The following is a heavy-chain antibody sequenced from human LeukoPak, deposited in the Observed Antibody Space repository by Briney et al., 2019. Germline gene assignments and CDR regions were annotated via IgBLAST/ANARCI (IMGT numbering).Heavy chain of an antibody. Sequence: ASVKVSCKASGYTFTSYYMHWVRQAPGQGLEWMGIINPSGGSTSYAQKFQGRVTMTRDTSTSTVYMELSSLRSEDTAMYYCARRAVAGTTDPWGQGTLVTVSS. CDR3: ARRAVAGTTDP. J-gene: IGHJ5*02. D-gene: IGHD6-19*01. V-gene: IGHV1-46*01. CDR2: INPSGGST. CDR1: GYTFTSYY.